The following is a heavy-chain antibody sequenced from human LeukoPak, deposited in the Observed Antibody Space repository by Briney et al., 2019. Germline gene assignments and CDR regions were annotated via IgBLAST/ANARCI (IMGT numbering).Heavy chain of an antibody. CDR3: ARGGYDLWSGYRIDY. CDR2: IWFDGTNK. CDR1: GFTLSSYG. Sequence: GGSLRLSCAASGFTLSSYGMHWVRQAPGKGLEWVAVIWFDGTNKYYRDSVKGRFTISRDNSKNTLYLQTNSLRAEDTAVYYCARGGYDLWSGYRIDYWGQGTLVTVSS. D-gene: IGHD3-3*01. V-gene: IGHV3-33*01. J-gene: IGHJ4*02.